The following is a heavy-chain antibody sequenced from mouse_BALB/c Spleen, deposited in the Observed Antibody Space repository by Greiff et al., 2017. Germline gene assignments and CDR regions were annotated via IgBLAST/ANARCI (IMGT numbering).Heavy chain of an antibody. CDR2: INPNNGGT. D-gene: IGHD2-4*01. CDR1: GYTFTDYN. J-gene: IGHJ1*01. CDR3: AREDYGGYWYFDV. V-gene: IGHV1-18*01. Sequence: VQLKQSGPELVKPGASVKIPCKASGYTFTDYNMDWVKQSHGKSLEWIGDINPNNGGTIYNQKFKGKATLTVDKSSSTAYMELRSLTSEDTAVYYCAREDYGGYWYFDVWGAGTTVTVSS.